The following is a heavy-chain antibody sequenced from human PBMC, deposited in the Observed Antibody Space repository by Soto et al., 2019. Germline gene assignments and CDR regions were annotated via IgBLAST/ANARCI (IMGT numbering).Heavy chain of an antibody. J-gene: IGHJ5*02. CDR3: AKDVRIVVGAEFAP. Sequence: GGSLRLSCAASGFTFSNYAMSWVRQAPGKGLEWVSSISGSGGSTYYTDSVKGRFTISRDNSKNTLYLQMHSLRLEDTAVYFFAKDVRIVVGAEFAPLGQGNLVTVSS. CDR1: GFTFSNYA. CDR2: ISGSGGST. D-gene: IGHD2-15*01. V-gene: IGHV3-23*01.